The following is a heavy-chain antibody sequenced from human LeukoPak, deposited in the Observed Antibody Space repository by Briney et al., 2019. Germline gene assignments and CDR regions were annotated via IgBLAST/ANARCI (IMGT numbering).Heavy chain of an antibody. CDR3: VRDLELERNRWNYFES. CDR2: MHYSGDT. V-gene: IGHV4-59*01. D-gene: IGHD1-1*01. CDR1: GGSISSFF. J-gene: IGHJ4*02. Sequence: PSETLSLTCTVSGGSISSFFWSWIRQPPGKGLEWIGSMHYSGDTKYNPSLKSRVSLSIDTSNQQFSLRLSSVTAADTAVYYCVRDLELERNRWNYFESWGQGTLVTVSS.